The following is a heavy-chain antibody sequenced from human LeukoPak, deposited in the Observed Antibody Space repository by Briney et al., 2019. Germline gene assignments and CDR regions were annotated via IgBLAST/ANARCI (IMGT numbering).Heavy chain of an antibody. Sequence: SETLSLTCTVSGGSNSSYYWSWIRQPPGKGLEWIGYIYYSGSTNYNPSLKSRVTISVDTSKNQFSLKLSSVTAADTAVYYCARERVQGITMVRGVFDPWGQGTLVTVSS. J-gene: IGHJ5*02. D-gene: IGHD3-10*01. V-gene: IGHV4-59*01. CDR3: ARERVQGITMVRGVFDP. CDR1: GGSNSSYY. CDR2: IYYSGST.